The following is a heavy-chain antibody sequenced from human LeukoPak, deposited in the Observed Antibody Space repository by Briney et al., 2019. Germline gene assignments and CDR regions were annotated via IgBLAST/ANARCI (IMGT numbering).Heavy chain of an antibody. CDR2: IYTSGST. D-gene: IGHD6-19*01. Sequence: SETLSLTCTVSGGSISSYYWSWIRQPAGKGLEWIGRIYTSGSTNYNPSLKSRVTMSVDTSKSQFSLKLSSVTAADTAVYYCASHVAGPLYYYYYMDVWGKGTTVTVSS. V-gene: IGHV4-4*07. CDR1: GGSISSYY. J-gene: IGHJ6*03. CDR3: ASHVAGPLYYYYYMDV.